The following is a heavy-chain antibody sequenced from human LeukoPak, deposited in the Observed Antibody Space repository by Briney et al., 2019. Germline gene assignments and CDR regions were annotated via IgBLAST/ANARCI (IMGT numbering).Heavy chain of an antibody. CDR3: AKYSGSRSYSLRH. J-gene: IGHJ4*02. CDR2: VNHSGST. D-gene: IGHD3-10*01. CDR1: DGSFSGYY. Sequence: SSETLSLTCAVYDGSFSGYYWSWIRQPPGKGLERIGEVNHSGSTNYNPSLKSRVTISVDTSKNQFSLKLSSVTAADTAVYYCAKYSGSRSYSLRHWGQGTLVTVSS. V-gene: IGHV4-34*01.